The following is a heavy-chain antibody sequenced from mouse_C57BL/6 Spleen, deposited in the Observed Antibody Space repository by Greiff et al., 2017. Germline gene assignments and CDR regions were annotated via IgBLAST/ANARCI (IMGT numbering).Heavy chain of an antibody. CDR3: ARPYYYGSSLAWFAY. J-gene: IGHJ3*01. D-gene: IGHD1-1*01. CDR1: GYTFTSYW. CDR2: IYPGSGST. Sequence: QVQLQQPGAELVKPGASVKMSCKASGYTFTSYWITWVKQRPGQGLEWIGDIYPGSGSTKYNEKFKRKATLTVDTSSSTAYMQLSSLTSEDSAVYYCARPYYYGSSLAWFAYWGQGTLVTVSA. V-gene: IGHV1-55*01.